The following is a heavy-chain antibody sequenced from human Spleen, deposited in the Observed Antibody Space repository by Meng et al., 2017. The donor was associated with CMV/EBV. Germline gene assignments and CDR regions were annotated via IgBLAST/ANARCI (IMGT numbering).Heavy chain of an antibody. CDR2: ISPYAGYT. J-gene: IGHJ4*02. D-gene: IGHD6-19*01. V-gene: IGHV1-18*01. CDR1: GDTFTGEG. Sequence: SCKASGDTFTGEGVSSLRQAPGQGLEWMGWISPYAGYTKFAQKVQGRITMTTDTSTSRAYMELRSLTSDDTAVYYCAREEGWLVLDSWGQGTLVTVSS. CDR3: AREEGWLVLDS.